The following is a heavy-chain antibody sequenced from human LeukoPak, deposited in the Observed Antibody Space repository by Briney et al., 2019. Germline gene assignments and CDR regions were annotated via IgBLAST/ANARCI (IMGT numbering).Heavy chain of an antibody. D-gene: IGHD3-22*01. CDR1: GGSISSSSYY. V-gene: IGHV4-39*07. CDR2: IYYSGST. Sequence: PSETLSLTCTVSGGSISSSSYYWGWIRQPPGKGLEWIGSIYYSGSTYYNPSLKSRVTISVDTSKNQFSLKLSSVTAADTAVYYCARVGEGSSGWIDYWGQGTLVTVSS. J-gene: IGHJ4*02. CDR3: ARVGEGSSGWIDY.